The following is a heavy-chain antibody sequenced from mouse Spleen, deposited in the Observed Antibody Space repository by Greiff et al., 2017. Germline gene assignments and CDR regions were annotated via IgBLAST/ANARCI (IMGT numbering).Heavy chain of an antibody. CDR2: IDPANGNT. CDR3: APYGNFYYAMDY. Sequence: EVQGVESGAELVKPGASVKLSCTASGFNIKDTYMHWVKQRPEQGLEWIGRIDPANGNTKYDPKFQGKATITADTSSNTAYLQLSSLTSEDTAVYYCAPYGNFYYAMDYWGQGTSVTVSS. V-gene: IGHV14-3*02. J-gene: IGHJ4*01. D-gene: IGHD2-10*02. CDR1: GFNIKDTY.